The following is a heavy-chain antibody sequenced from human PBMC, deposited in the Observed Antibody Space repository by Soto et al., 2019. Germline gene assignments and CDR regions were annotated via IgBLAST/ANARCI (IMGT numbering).Heavy chain of an antibody. V-gene: IGHV4-39*01. J-gene: IGHJ5*02. D-gene: IGHD3-22*01. Sequence: SETLSLTCSVSGDSISNSRFYWAWIRQPPGEGLEWIGSIYHTGNAYYNPSLKSRVTIFVDTSKNQFSLKLTSVTAADTALYYCARDYFDSSDYTTNWFDPWGQGDLVTVSS. CDR1: GDSISNSRFY. CDR2: IYHTGNA. CDR3: ARDYFDSSDYTTNWFDP.